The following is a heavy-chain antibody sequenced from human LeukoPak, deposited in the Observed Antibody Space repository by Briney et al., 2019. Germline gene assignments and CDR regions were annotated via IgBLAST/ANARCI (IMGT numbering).Heavy chain of an antibody. CDR3: ARDRGYYGSGSYYDAFDI. CDR2: IIPIFGTA. V-gene: IGHV1-69*13. D-gene: IGHD3-10*01. CDR1: GGTFSSYA. J-gene: IGHJ3*02. Sequence: SVKVSCKASGGTFSSYAISWVRRAPGQGLEWMGGIIPIFGTANYAQKFQGRVTITADESTSTAYMELSSLRSEDTAVYYCARDRGYYGSGSYYDAFDIWGQGTMVTVSS.